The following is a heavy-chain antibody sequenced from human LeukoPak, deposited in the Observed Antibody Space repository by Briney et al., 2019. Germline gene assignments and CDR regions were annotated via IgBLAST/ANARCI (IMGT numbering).Heavy chain of an antibody. D-gene: IGHD2-2*02. CDR3: ARPALDYSSTSCYTSSSSGGDFDY. Sequence: SVKVSCKASGGTFSSYAISWVRQAPGQGLEWMGRIIPILGIANYAQKFQGRVTITADKSTSTAYMELSSLRSEDTAVYYCARPALDYSSTSCYTSSSSGGDFDYWGQGTLVTVSS. CDR2: IIPILGIA. V-gene: IGHV1-69*04. J-gene: IGHJ4*02. CDR1: GGTFSSYA.